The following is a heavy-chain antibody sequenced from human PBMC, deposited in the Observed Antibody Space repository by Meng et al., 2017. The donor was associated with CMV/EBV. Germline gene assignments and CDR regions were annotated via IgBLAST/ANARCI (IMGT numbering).Heavy chain of an antibody. CDR2: INHSGST. CDR1: GGSFSGYY. J-gene: IGHJ4*02. D-gene: IGHD2-15*01. Sequence: LPPWGAGLLRPSETLSLPCAVYGGSFSGYYWSWIRQPPGKGLEWIGEINHSGSTNYNPSLKSRVTISVDTSKNQFSLKLSSVTAADTAVYYCASRYCSGGSCYSSPLDYWGQGTLVTVSS. V-gene: IGHV4-34*01. CDR3: ASRYCSGGSCYSSPLDY.